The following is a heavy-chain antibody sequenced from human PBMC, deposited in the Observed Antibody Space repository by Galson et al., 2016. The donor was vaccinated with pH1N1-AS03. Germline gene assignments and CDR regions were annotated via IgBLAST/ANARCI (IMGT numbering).Heavy chain of an antibody. CDR2: ISGSGGIA. J-gene: IGHJ4*02. CDR3: ARSQLPLSHLDK. V-gene: IGHV3-23*01. CDR1: GFTFSSYV. Sequence: SLRLSCAASGFTFSSYVMNWVRQAPGKGLEWVSGISGSGGIANHAHSVKGRLTTSRDNSKNTLYLQMNNLSAADTAVYYCARSQLPLSHLDKWGLGTLVTVSS. D-gene: IGHD2-2*01.